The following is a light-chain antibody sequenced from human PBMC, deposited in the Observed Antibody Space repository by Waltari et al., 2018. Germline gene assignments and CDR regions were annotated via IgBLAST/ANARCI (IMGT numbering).Light chain of an antibody. CDR3: QSYDSRLSGHV. CDR1: SSNIGAGYD. CDR2: GYH. J-gene: IGLJ2*01. V-gene: IGLV1-40*01. Sequence: QSVLTQPPSVSGAPGQRATISCTGSSSNIGAGYDIHWYQQVPGTAPRLLISGYHHRHAVGPDRFSGSKSGTSASLAITGLQAEDEAEYYCQSYDSRLSGHVFGGGTKLTVL.